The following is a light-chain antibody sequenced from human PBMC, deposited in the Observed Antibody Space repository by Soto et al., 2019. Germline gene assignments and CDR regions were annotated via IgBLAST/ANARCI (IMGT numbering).Light chain of an antibody. Sequence: QLVLTQSPSASASLGASVKLTCTLSSGHSNFAIAWLQQQPDRGPRYLMKVNTDGSHDKGDGIPDRFSGSTSGVERYLTISSLQSEDEADYYCQTWGTGTHVVFGGGTQLTVL. V-gene: IGLV4-69*01. CDR1: SGHSNFA. CDR2: VNTDGSH. CDR3: QTWGTGTHVV. J-gene: IGLJ2*01.